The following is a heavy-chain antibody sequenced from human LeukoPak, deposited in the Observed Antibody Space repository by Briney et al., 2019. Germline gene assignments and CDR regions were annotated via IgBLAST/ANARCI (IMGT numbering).Heavy chain of an antibody. CDR1: EFTFSDYS. J-gene: IGHJ4*02. CDR3: AKDHGSSDWYYFDY. D-gene: IGHD6-13*01. Sequence: PGGSLRLSCAASEFTFSDYSMNWVRQAPGKGLEWVAFIHYDGSNNYYADSVKGRFTISRDNSKNTLYLQMNTLRADDTAVYYCAKDHGSSDWYYFDYWGQGTLVTVSS. V-gene: IGHV3-30*02. CDR2: IHYDGSNN.